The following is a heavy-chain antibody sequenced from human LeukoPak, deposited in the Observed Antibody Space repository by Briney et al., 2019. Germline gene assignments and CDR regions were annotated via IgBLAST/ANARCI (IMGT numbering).Heavy chain of an antibody. CDR1: GYSISSGYY. CDR2: IYHSGST. Sequence: SETLSLTCAVSGYSISSGYYWGWIRQPPGKGLEWIGSIYHSGSTYYNPSLKSRVTIPVDTSKNQFSLKLSSATAADTAVYYCARVGYCSGGSCYDLRFDYWGQGTLVTVSS. CDR3: ARVGYCSGGSCYDLRFDY. V-gene: IGHV4-38-2*01. J-gene: IGHJ4*02. D-gene: IGHD2-15*01.